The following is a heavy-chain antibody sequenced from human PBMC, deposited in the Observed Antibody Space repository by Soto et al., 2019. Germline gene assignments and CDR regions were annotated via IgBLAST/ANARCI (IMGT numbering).Heavy chain of an antibody. D-gene: IGHD6-6*01. J-gene: IGHJ6*02. Sequence: PGGSLILSCAASGFTFSSYSMSWVRQAPGKGLEWVSAISGSGGSTYYADSVKGRFTISRDNSKNTLYLQMNSLRAEDTAVYYCAKRRGEYSSSAERSYYYYYGMDVWGQGTTVTVSS. CDR1: GFTFSSYS. CDR2: ISGSGGST. CDR3: AKRRGEYSSSAERSYYYYYGMDV. V-gene: IGHV3-23*01.